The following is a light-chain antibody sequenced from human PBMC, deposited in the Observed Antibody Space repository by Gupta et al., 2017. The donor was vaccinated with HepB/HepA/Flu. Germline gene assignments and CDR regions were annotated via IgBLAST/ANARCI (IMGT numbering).Light chain of an antibody. V-gene: IGKV1-5*03. Sequence: DIQMTQSPSTLSASVGDRVTITCRASQSISSYLAWYQQKPGKAPKLLIYKASSLESGVPSRFSGSGSGTEFTLTISSLQPDDFATYYCQHYRTYSRMFGQGTKVEIK. CDR3: QHYRTYSRM. J-gene: IGKJ1*01. CDR2: KAS. CDR1: QSISSY.